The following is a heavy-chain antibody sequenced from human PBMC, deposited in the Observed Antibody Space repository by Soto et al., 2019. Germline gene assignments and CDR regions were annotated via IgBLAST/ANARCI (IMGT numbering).Heavy chain of an antibody. CDR3: AKSDGAEENDAFDI. CDR2: INPNSGGT. CDR1: GYSFTGHY. J-gene: IGHJ3*02. V-gene: IGHV1-2*04. D-gene: IGHD3-16*01. Sequence: QVRLVQSGPEVRKPGASVKISCEASGYSFTGHYLHWVRQAPGHGLEWMGWINPNSGGTNYAQKFQDSISITRDKAVSTVYMDLNSLRSEDTAMYYCAKSDGAEENDAFDIWGQGTMISGS.